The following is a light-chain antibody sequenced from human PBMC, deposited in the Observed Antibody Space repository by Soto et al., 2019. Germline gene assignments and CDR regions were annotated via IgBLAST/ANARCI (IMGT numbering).Light chain of an antibody. V-gene: IGKV3-11*01. CDR3: QQRRHSPVT. CDR1: QSASSY. CDR2: DAS. Sequence: EIVLTQSPATLSLSPGERAPLSCRASQSASSYLAWYQQKPGRAPRLLIYDASNRATGIPARFSGSGSGTDFTLTISSLEPEDFAVNYCQQRRHSPVTFGGGTKVDIK. J-gene: IGKJ4*01.